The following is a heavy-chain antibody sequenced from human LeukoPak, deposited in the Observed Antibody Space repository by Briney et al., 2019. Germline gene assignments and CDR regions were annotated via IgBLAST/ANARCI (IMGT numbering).Heavy chain of an antibody. CDR1: GYTFTTFY. V-gene: IGHV1-46*01. J-gene: IGHJ4*02. CDR2: INPVGGST. D-gene: IGHD3-22*01. Sequence: GASVKVSCKASGYTFTTFYMHWVRQAPGQGLEWMGIINPVGGSTNYAQRFQSRVTMTSDTSTSTIYMELSSLRSEDTAVYYCARRVHYDSNTHYYSYYFDYWGQGTLVTVSS. CDR3: ARRVHYDSNTHYYSYYFDY.